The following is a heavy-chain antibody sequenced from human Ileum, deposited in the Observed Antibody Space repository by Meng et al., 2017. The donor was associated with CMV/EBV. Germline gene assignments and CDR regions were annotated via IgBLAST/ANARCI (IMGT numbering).Heavy chain of an antibody. Sequence: GGSLRLSCAASGFTFSDYYMSWVRQAPGKGLEWVSVIYSGGSTYYADSVKGRFTISRDNSKNTLYLQMNSLRAEDTAVYYCTTGNYWGQGTLVTVSS. CDR2: IYSGGST. V-gene: IGHV3-53*01. J-gene: IGHJ4*02. D-gene: IGHD1-14*01. CDR1: GFTFSDYY. CDR3: TTGNY.